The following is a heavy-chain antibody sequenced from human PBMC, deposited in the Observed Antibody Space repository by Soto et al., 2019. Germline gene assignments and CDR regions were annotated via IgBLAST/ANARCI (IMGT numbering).Heavy chain of an antibody. J-gene: IGHJ4*02. D-gene: IGHD6-6*01. Sequence: GGSLRLSCSISGFTSGNYAMNWVRQAPGKGLEWLSVISGSGLIAYYADSVKGRFTVSSDKPKSTVILQLTSDDTAVYYCARSLSTIGGRPDSWGQGTLVTVSS. CDR1: GFTSGNYA. CDR2: ISGSGLIA. V-gene: IGHV3-23*01. CDR3: ARSLSTIGGRPDS.